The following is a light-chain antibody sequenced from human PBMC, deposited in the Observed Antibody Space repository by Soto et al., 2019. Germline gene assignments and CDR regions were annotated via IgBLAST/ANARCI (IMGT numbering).Light chain of an antibody. J-gene: IGLJ1*01. CDR1: STDIGGYNY. Sequence: QSVLTQPASVSGSPGQSITISCTGTSTDIGGYNYVSWYQQYPGKAPKLMIYEVSNRPSGVPNRFSGSKAGNAASLTIPGLQAEDEADYYCSSYTSISTLVFGAGTKVTLL. V-gene: IGLV2-14*01. CDR3: SSYTSISTLV. CDR2: EVS.